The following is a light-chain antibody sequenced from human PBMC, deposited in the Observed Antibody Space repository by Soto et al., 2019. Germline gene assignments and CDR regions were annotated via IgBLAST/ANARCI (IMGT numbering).Light chain of an antibody. Sequence: VLTQPPSVSGDPGQRVTISCTGSSSNIGAGYDVHWYQQLPGTAPKLLIYGNSNRPSGVPDRFSGSKSGTSASLAITGLQAEDESDYYCQSYDSSLSGSWVFGGRTKVTVL. V-gene: IGLV1-40*01. CDR3: QSYDSSLSGSWV. CDR1: SSNIGAGYD. CDR2: GNS. J-gene: IGLJ3*02.